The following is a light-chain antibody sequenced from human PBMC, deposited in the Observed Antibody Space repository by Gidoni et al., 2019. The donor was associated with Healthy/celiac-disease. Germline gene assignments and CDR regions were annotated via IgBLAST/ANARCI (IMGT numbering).Light chain of an antibody. CDR1: QIISSY. V-gene: IGKV1-39*01. J-gene: IGKJ4*01. CDR2: AAS. Sequence: DIQMTQSPSSLSASVGDRLTITCRASQIISSYLNWYQQKPGKAPKLLIYAASSLQSGVPSRFSGSGSGTDFTLTISSLQPEDFATYYCQQSYSTPLLTFGGGTKVEIK. CDR3: QQSYSTPLLT.